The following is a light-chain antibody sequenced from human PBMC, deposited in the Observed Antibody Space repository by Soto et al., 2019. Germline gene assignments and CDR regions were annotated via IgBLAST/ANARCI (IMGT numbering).Light chain of an antibody. Sequence: DIQMTQSPSSVSASVGDRVTITCRASQGISSWLDWYQQKPGKAPKLLIYAASSLQSGVPSRFSGSGSGTDFTLTISSLQPEDFATYYCQQANSVPLTFGGGTKVEI. CDR3: QQANSVPLT. V-gene: IGKV1-12*01. CDR2: AAS. CDR1: QGISSW. J-gene: IGKJ4*01.